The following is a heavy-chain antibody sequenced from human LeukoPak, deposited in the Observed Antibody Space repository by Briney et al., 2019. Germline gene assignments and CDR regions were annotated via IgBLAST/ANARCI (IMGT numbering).Heavy chain of an antibody. CDR1: GYSFTSYW. V-gene: IGHV5-51*01. D-gene: IGHD3-10*01. CDR2: IYPGDSDT. CDR3: AAEVRGVAGYYGMDV. J-gene: IGHJ6*02. Sequence: GESLKISCKGSGYSFTSYWIGWVRQMPGKGLEWMGIIYPGDSDTRYSQSFQGQVTISADKSISTAYLQWSSLKASDTAMYYCAAEVRGVAGYYGMDVWGQGTTVTVSS.